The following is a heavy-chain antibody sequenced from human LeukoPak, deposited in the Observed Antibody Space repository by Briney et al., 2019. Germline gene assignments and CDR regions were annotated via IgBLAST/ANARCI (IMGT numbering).Heavy chain of an antibody. CDR1: GGSISSYY. D-gene: IGHD3-10*01. CDR2: IYISGST. J-gene: IGHJ5*02. CDR3: ARESNYYGSGTGWFDP. V-gene: IGHV4-4*07. Sequence: SETLSLTCSVSGGSISSYYWSWIRQPAGKGLEWIGLIYISGSTNYNPSLKSRVTMSVDTSKNQFSLKLSSVTAADTAVYYCARESNYYGSGTGWFDPWGQGTLVTVSS.